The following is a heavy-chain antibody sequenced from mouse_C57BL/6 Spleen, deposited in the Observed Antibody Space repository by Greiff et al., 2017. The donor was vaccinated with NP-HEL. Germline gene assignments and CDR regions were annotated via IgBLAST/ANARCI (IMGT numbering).Heavy chain of an antibody. V-gene: IGHV1-59*01. CDR3: VQGGRDSLDAMDY. Sequence: QVQLQQPGAELVRPGTSVKLSCKASGYTFTSYWMHWVKQRPGQGLEWIGVIDPSDSYTNYNQKFKGKATLTVDTSSSTAYMQLSSLTSEDSAVYYCVQGGRDSLDAMDYWGQGTSVTVSS. CDR2: IDPSDSYT. D-gene: IGHD3-3*01. CDR1: GYTFTSYW. J-gene: IGHJ4*01.